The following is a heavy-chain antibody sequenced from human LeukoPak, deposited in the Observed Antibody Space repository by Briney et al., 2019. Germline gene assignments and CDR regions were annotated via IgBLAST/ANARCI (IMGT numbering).Heavy chain of an antibody. Sequence: GTSLRLSCAASGFTFTSYTMHWVRQPPGQGLEWVAATSYDGGNRYYADYVKGRFTISRDNSNNTLFLQMKSLRPEDTAVYFCARKSLRFKYYDYWGQGIWVTVSS. D-gene: IGHD3-10*01. CDR3: ARKSLRFKYYDY. V-gene: IGHV3-30*01. J-gene: IGHJ4*02. CDR2: TSYDGGNR. CDR1: GFTFTSYT.